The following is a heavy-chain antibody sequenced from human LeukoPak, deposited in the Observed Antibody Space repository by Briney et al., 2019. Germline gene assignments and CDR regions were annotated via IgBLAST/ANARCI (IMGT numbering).Heavy chain of an antibody. J-gene: IGHJ5*02. CDR3: ARDYERIIMVRGVPLSPQTVFDP. CDR1: GYTFSDYY. V-gene: IGHV1-2*02. CDR2: INPDSGGT. D-gene: IGHD3-10*01. Sequence: ASVKVSCKASGYTFSDYYMHWVRQAPGQGLEWMGWINPDSGGTKYAQKFQDGVTMTSDTSISTAYMELSRLRSDDTAVYYCARDYERIIMVRGVPLSPQTVFDPWGQGTLVTVSS.